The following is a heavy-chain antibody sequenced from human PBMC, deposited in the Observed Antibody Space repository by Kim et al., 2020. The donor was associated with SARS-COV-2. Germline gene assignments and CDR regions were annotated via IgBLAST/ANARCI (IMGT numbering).Heavy chain of an antibody. Sequence: GGSLRLSCTASGFTFDDYAMHWVRQAPGKGLEWVSLISGDGGSTYYADSVKGRFTISRDNSKNSLYLQMNSLRTEDTALYYCAKGGGDSSGYQYYYYYGMYVWGPGATGTVSS. CDR2: ISGDGGST. J-gene: IGHJ6*01. CDR3: AKGGGDSSGYQYYYYYGMYV. D-gene: IGHD3-22*01. CDR1: GFTFDDYA. V-gene: IGHV3-43*02.